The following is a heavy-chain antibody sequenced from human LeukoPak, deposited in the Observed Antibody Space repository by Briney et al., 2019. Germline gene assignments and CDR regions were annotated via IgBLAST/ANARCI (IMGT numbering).Heavy chain of an antibody. V-gene: IGHV6-1*01. D-gene: IGHD3-10*01. CDR2: TYYRSKWYT. CDR1: GDSVSSNSAA. CDR3: ARLRSGSNY. J-gene: IGHJ4*02. Sequence: SQTLSLTCAISGDSVSSNSAAWIWIRQSPSRGLEWLGRTYYRSKWYTEYAVSVKSRITINPDTSKNQFSLQLSSVNPEDTAVYYCARLRSGSNYWGQGTLVIVSS.